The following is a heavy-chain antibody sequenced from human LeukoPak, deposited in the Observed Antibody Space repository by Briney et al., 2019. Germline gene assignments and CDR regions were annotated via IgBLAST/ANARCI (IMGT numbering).Heavy chain of an antibody. CDR3: ARTTVKHYYYGMDV. CDR2: MNPNSGNT. CDR1: GYTFTSYD. J-gene: IGHJ6*02. D-gene: IGHD4-17*01. V-gene: IGHV1-8*01. Sequence: GPSVTVSFTASGYTFTSYDINWVRQAPGQGLEWMGWMNPNSGNTGYAQKFQGRVTMTRNTSISTAYMELSSLRSEDTAVYYCARTTVKHYYYGMDVWGQGTTVTVSS.